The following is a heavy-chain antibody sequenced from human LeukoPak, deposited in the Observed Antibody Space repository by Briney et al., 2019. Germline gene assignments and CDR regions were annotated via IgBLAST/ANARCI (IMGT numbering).Heavy chain of an antibody. CDR1: GITFSSFG. J-gene: IGHJ5*02. D-gene: IGHD4-11*01. CDR3: ARDGTVTAGPFDP. V-gene: IGHV3-33*01. Sequence: GRSLRLSCAASGITFSSFGMHWVRKAPGKGLEWVAFIWYDGSNKYYADSVKGRFTISGDNSKNTLYLQMNSLRVEDTAVYYCARDGTVTAGPFDPWGQGTLVTVSS. CDR2: IWYDGSNK.